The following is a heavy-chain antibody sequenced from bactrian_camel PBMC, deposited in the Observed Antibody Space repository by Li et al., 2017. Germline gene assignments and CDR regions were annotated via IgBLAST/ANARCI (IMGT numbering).Heavy chain of an antibody. J-gene: IGHJ6*01. Sequence: VQLVESGGGLVQPGGSLRLSCAASGITFSSYAMSWVRQAPGKGLEWVSQINSIDGSTYYSDAVKGRFTISRDNAKNVLYLQMNNLKPEDTAVYFCTAVSGYWGQGTQVTVS. D-gene: IGHD3*01. CDR3: TAVSGY. CDR1: GITFSSYA. V-gene: IGHV3S40*01. CDR2: INSIDGST.